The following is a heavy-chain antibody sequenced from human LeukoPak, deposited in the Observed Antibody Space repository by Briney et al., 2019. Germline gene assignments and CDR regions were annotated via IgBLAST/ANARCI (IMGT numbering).Heavy chain of an antibody. J-gene: IGHJ6*04. V-gene: IGHV4-4*02. CDR3: ARDLLSSSGYYYGMDV. Sequence: SETLSLTCAVSGCSISSSNWWSWVRQPPGKGLEWIGEIYHSGSTNYNPSLKSRVTISVDKSKNQFSLKLSSVTAADTAVYYCARDLLSSSGYYYGMDVWGKGTTVTVSS. D-gene: IGHD3-10*01. CDR2: IYHSGST. CDR1: GCSISSSNW.